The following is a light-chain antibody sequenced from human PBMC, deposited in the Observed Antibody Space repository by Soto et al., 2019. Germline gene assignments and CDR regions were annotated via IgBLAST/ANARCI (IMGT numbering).Light chain of an antibody. CDR2: GAS. CDR1: QSVTTAY. Sequence: EGVLTQSPDTLSLSPEERATRSCRASQSVTTAYLAWYQHKPGQAPRLLIYGASNMATGIPDRFSGSGSGTDFTLTISRLEPEDFAVYSCQQYGASPLFTFGPATKVDL. V-gene: IGKV3-20*01. CDR3: QQYGASPLFT. J-gene: IGKJ3*01.